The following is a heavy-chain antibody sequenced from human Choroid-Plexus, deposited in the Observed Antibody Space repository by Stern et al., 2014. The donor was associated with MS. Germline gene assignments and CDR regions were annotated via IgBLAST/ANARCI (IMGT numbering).Heavy chain of an antibody. D-gene: IGHD2/OR15-2a*01. CDR2: VSYDGSNK. CDR3: AKDRQYLTYFFDH. V-gene: IGHV3-30*18. CDR1: GFTFGSCA. J-gene: IGHJ5*02. Sequence: VQLLESGGGVVQPGRPLRLSCVASGFTFGSCAMHWVRQAPGKGLEWVAGVSYDGSNKYYADSVKGRFTISRDKSQNTLYMQMSSLRPEDTAVYYCAKDRQYLTYFFDHWGQGSLVTVSS.